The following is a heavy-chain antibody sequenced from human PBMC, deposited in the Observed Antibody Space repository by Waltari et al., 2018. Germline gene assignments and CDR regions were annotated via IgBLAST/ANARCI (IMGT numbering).Heavy chain of an antibody. V-gene: IGHV3-23*01. CDR2: IRGSGGST. CDR3: AKGWFRELSAFDI. D-gene: IGHD3-10*01. Sequence: EVQLLESGGGLVQPGGSLRLSCAASGFTFSSYAMSWVRQAPGKGLEWVSAIRGSGGSTYYADAVKGRFTISRDNSKNTLYLQMNSLRAEDTAVYYCAKGWFRELSAFDIWGQGTMVTVSS. J-gene: IGHJ3*02. CDR1: GFTFSSYA.